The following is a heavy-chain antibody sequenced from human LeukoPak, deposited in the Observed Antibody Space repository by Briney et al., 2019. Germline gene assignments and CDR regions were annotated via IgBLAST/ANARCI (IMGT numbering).Heavy chain of an antibody. CDR1: GGSISSYY. Sequence: SSETLSLTCTVSGGSISSYYWSWVRQPPGKGLEWIGYIHYSGSTNSNPSLKSRVTISIDTSKNQFSLRLSSVTAADTAVYYCARDGQDLLDIWGQGTMVTVSS. J-gene: IGHJ3*02. CDR2: IHYSGST. CDR3: ARDGQDLLDI. V-gene: IGHV4-59*01.